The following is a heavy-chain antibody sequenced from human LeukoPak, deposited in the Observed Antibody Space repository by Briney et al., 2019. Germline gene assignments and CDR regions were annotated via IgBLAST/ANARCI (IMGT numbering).Heavy chain of an antibody. Sequence: SGPTLVQPTQTLTLTYTFSGFSLRTSGVGVGWIRQPPGKALEWLALIYWDDDKRYSPSLKSRLTITEDTSKNQVVLTMTNMDPVDTATYYCARYTIFGVVIGFDYWGQGTLVTVSS. CDR3: ARYTIFGVVIGFDY. D-gene: IGHD3-3*01. CDR1: GFSLRTSGVG. CDR2: IYWDDDK. J-gene: IGHJ4*02. V-gene: IGHV2-5*02.